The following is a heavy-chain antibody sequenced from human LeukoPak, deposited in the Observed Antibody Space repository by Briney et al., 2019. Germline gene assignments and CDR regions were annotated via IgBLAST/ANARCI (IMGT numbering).Heavy chain of an antibody. D-gene: IGHD5-12*01. CDR1: GFTVSSNY. Sequence: GGSLRLSCAASGFTVSSNYMSWVRQAPGKGLEWVSVIYSGGSTYYADSVKGRFTISRDNSKNTLYLQMNSLRAEDTAVYYCAKGPSNKWQFLFYMDVWGKGTTVTVSS. V-gene: IGHV3-66*01. CDR2: IYSGGST. CDR3: AKGPSNKWQFLFYMDV. J-gene: IGHJ6*03.